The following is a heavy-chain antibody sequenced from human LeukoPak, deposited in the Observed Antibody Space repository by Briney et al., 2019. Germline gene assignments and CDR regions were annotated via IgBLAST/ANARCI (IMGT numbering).Heavy chain of an antibody. J-gene: IGHJ4*02. V-gene: IGHV3-74*01. CDR1: EFTFSSSW. Sequence: PGGSLRLSCAASEFTFSSSWMHWVRQAPGKGLVWVSRINSDGSSTTYADSVKGRFTISRDNAKSTLYLQMNSLRAEDTAVYYCARAAVIAGGSAYWGQGTLVTVSS. CDR3: ARAAVIAGGSAY. CDR2: INSDGSST. D-gene: IGHD6-13*01.